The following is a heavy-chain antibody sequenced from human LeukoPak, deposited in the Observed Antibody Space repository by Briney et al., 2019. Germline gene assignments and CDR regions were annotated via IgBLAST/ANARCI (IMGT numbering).Heavy chain of an antibody. Sequence: GGSLRLSCAASGFTFADYAMHWVRQAPGKGLEWVSGISWNSGSIGYADSVKGRFTISRDNAKNSLYLQMNSLRAEDTALYHCAKEGPGYYFDYWGQGTLVTVSS. CDR1: GFTFADYA. D-gene: IGHD7-27*01. CDR3: AKEGPGYYFDY. V-gene: IGHV3-9*01. CDR2: ISWNSGSI. J-gene: IGHJ4*02.